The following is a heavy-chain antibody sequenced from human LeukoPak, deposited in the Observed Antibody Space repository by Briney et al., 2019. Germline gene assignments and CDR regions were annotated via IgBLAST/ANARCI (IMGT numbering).Heavy chain of an antibody. V-gene: IGHV4-59*12. CDR3: ARDGASYYSDTSGYYFVPNWFDP. D-gene: IGHD3-22*01. CDR2: IYYSGST. Sequence: SETLSPTCTVSGGSISSYYWSWIRQPPGKGLEWIGYIYYSGSTYYNPSLKSRVTISVDTSKNQFSLKLSSVTAADTAVYYCARDGASYYSDTSGYYFVPNWFDPWGQGTLVTVSS. CDR1: GGSISSYY. J-gene: IGHJ5*02.